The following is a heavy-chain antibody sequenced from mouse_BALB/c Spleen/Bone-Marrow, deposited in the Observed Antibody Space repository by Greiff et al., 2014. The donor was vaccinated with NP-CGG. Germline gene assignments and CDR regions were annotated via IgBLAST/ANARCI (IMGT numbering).Heavy chain of an antibody. Sequence: VQLQQSGPELARPGESVKISCKGSGYTFTDYAMHWVKQSHAKSLEWIGVITTYSANAKYNQKFKGKATMTVDKSSSTAYLELARLTSKDSDIYYCARGGTGPFPYWGQGTLVTVSA. V-gene: IGHV1-67*01. CDR3: ARGGTGPFPY. D-gene: IGHD3-3*01. CDR2: ITTYSANA. CDR1: GYTFTDYA. J-gene: IGHJ3*01.